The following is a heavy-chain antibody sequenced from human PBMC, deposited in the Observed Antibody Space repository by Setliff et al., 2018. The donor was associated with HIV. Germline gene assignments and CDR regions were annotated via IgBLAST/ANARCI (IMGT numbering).Heavy chain of an antibody. CDR1: GYTFINYD. J-gene: IGHJ4*02. Sequence: ASVKVSCKASGYTFINYDIYWVRQTTGQGLEWMGWMNPDIGKTAYAQKFQGRVTMTRNTSISTAYMELSSLRSDDTAVYYCARGLPDCSGGNCYPYRFDYWGQGTLVTVSS. CDR2: MNPDIGKT. V-gene: IGHV1-8*02. CDR3: ARGLPDCSGGNCYPYRFDY. D-gene: IGHD2-15*01.